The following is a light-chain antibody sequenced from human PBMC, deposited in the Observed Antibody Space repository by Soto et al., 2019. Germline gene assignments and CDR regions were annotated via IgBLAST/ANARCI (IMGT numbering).Light chain of an antibody. CDR2: LDSDGSH. CDR3: QTWGTGIHVV. J-gene: IGLJ2*01. Sequence: QLVLTQSPSASASLGASVKLTCTLSSGHSSYAIARHQQQPEKGPRYLMKLDSDGSHTKGDAIPDRFSGPSSGAERYLTISSLQSEDEADYYGQTWGTGIHVVFGGGTKLTVL. CDR1: SGHSSYA. V-gene: IGLV4-69*01.